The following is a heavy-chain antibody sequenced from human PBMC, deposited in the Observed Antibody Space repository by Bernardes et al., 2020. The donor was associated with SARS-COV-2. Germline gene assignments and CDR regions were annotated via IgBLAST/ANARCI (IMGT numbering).Heavy chain of an antibody. CDR3: ALPPTNYDRYGMDV. CDR2: INPNSGGT. Sequence: AASKVYCKASGYTFTGYYIHWVRQAPGQGLEWMGWINPNSGGTNYAQKFQGRVTMTRDTSISTAYMELSRLRSDDTAVYYCALPPTNYDRYGMDVWGQGTTVTGS. V-gene: IGHV1-2*02. CDR1: GYTFTGYY. J-gene: IGHJ6*02. D-gene: IGHD3-22*01.